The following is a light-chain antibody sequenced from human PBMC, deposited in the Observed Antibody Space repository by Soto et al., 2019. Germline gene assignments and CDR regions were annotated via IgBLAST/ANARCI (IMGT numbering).Light chain of an antibody. J-gene: IGLJ1*01. CDR1: SRDIGTYDL. CDR2: EAT. CDR3: SSYTSSSIPYV. Sequence: QSALIEPASVSGSPRQWITISCTGTSRDIGTYDLVSWYQQHPGKVPKLIIYEATKRPSGVSSRFSGSKSGTTASLTISGLQAEDEADYYCSSYTSSSIPYVFGTGTKVTVL. V-gene: IGLV2-14*02.